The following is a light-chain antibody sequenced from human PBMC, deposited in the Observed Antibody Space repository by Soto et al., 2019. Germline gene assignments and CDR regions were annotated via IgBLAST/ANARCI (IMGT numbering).Light chain of an antibody. J-gene: IGKJ3*01. CDR1: QSVSSY. CDR3: QERFT. CDR2: DAS. Sequence: ELVLTQSPATLSLSPGERATLSCRASQSVSSYLAWYQQKPGQAPRLLIYDASNRATGIPARFSGSGSGTDFTLTISSLEPEDFAVYYCQERFTFGPGTKVDIK. V-gene: IGKV3-11*01.